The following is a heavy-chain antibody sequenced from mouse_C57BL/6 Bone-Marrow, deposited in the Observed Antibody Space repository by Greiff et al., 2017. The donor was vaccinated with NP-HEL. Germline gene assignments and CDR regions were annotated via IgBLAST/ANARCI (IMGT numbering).Heavy chain of an antibody. Sequence: VQLQQSGAELVRPGSSVKLSCKASGYTFTSYWMDWVKQRPGQGLEWIGNIYPSDSETHYNQKFKDKATLTVDKSSSTAYMQLSSLTSEDSAVYYCARRKSYRFAYWGQGTLVTVSA. CDR3: ARRKSYRFAY. J-gene: IGHJ3*01. V-gene: IGHV1-61*01. CDR1: GYTFTSYW. CDR2: IYPSDSET.